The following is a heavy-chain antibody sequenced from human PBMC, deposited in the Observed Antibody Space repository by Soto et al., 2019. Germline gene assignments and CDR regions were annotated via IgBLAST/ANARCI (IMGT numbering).Heavy chain of an antibody. Sequence: ASVKVSCKAAGYTFTSYDINWVRQATGQGLEWMGWMNPNSGNTGYTQKFQGRVTMTRNTTISTAYMELSSLRSEDTAVYYCARGAYSSVWPYYYYYYIDFWGKGTTVTVSS. V-gene: IGHV1-8*01. CDR1: GYTFTSYD. CDR3: ARGAYSSVWPYYYYYYIDF. J-gene: IGHJ6*03. CDR2: MNPNSGNT. D-gene: IGHD6-19*01.